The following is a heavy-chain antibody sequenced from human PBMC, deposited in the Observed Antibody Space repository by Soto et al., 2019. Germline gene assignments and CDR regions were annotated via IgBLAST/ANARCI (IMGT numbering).Heavy chain of an antibody. V-gene: IGHV2-5*02. CDR2: IYWDDDK. J-gene: IGHJ4*02. D-gene: IGHD5-12*01. CDR1: GLSLSTSGVG. Sequence: QITLKESGPTLVKPTQTLTLTCTFSGLSLSTSGVGVGWIRQPPGKALEWLALIYWDDDKRYSPSLKSRLTIAQDTSKHQVVLTMTNMDRVDTATYCGAHSRIREGYNCPYYFDYWGQGTLVTVSS. CDR3: AHSRIREGYNCPYYFDY.